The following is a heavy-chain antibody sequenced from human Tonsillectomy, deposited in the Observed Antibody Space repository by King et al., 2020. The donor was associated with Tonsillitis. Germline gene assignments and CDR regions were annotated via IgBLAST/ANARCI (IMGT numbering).Heavy chain of an antibody. CDR2: INPSGGST. CDR1: GYTFTSYY. V-gene: IGHV1-46*03. D-gene: IGHD3-10*01. Sequence: VQLVQSGAEVKKPGASVKVSCKASGYTFTSYYMHWVRQAPGQGLEWMGIINPSGGSTSYAQKFQGRVTMTRDTSTSTVYMELSSLRSEDTAVYYCARDSITMVRGLYPDYWGQGTLVTVSS. J-gene: IGHJ4*02. CDR3: ARDSITMVRGLYPDY.